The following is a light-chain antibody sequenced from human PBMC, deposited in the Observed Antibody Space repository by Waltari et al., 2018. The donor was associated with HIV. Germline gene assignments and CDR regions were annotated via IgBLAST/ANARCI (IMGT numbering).Light chain of an antibody. CDR3: AAWDDSLNGYV. J-gene: IGLJ1*01. CDR2: NND. Sequence: QSVLTQPPSASGTPGPRVTISCSGGSSNIRSNTVNCVQQLPGTAPKLLIYNNDQRPSGVPDRFSGSKSGTSASLAISGLQSEDEADYYCAAWDDSLNGYVFGTGTKVTVL. V-gene: IGLV1-44*01. CDR1: SSNIRSNT.